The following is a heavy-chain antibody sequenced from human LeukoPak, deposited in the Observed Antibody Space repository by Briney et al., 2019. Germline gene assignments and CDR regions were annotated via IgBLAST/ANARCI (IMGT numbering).Heavy chain of an antibody. D-gene: IGHD3-10*02. CDR3: AKDRESMVRDGAFDI. CDR1: GLTFSNYA. V-gene: IGHV3-30*18. J-gene: IGHJ3*02. Sequence: GGSLRLSCAASGLTFSNYAMNWVRQAPGKGLEWVAVISYDGSNKYYADSVKGRFTISRDNSKNTLYLQMNSLRAEDTAVYYCAKDRESMVRDGAFDIWGQGTMVSVSS. CDR2: ISYDGSNK.